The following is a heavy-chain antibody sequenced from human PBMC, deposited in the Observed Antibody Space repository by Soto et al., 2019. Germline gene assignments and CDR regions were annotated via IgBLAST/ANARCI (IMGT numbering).Heavy chain of an antibody. CDR2: ISAYNGNT. V-gene: IGHV1-18*01. J-gene: IGHJ4*02. D-gene: IGHD6-13*01. CDR3: ARDLAAGTCDY. Sequence: QVQLVQSGAEVRKPGASVKVSCKASGYTFTSYAISWVRQAPGQGLEWMGWISAYNGNTNYAQKLQGRVTMTTDTSTSTAYMELRSLGADDTALYYCARDLAAGTCDYWGQGTLVGVSS. CDR1: GYTFTSYA.